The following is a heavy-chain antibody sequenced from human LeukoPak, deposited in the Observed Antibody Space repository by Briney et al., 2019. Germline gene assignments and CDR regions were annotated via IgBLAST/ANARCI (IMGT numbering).Heavy chain of an antibody. CDR2: IKKDGSEK. J-gene: IGHJ4*02. V-gene: IGHV3-7*01. CDR3: ARDLSGIAGYTYGRGIDY. CDR1: GFTFGDYA. Sequence: GGSLRLSCTASGFTFGDYAMTWVRQAPGKGLEWVANIKKDGSEKYYVDAVKGRFTISRDNAKTSLYLQMNSLRAEDTAVYYCARDLSGIAGYTYGRGIDYWGQGTLVTVSS. D-gene: IGHD5-18*01.